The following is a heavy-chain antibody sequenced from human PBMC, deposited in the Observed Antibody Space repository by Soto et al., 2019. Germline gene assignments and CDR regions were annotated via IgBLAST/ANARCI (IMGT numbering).Heavy chain of an antibody. CDR2: ISDSGGST. Sequence: EVQLLESGGGLVQPGGSLRLSCAASGFTFSSYAMSWVRQAPGKGLEWVSGISDSGGSTYYADSVKGRFTISRDNSKNTLYLXMNSLRAXXTAVYYCANGCGGTCYSRIHYWGQGTLVTVSS. D-gene: IGHD2-15*01. CDR3: ANGCGGTCYSRIHY. CDR1: GFTFSSYA. J-gene: IGHJ4*02. V-gene: IGHV3-23*01.